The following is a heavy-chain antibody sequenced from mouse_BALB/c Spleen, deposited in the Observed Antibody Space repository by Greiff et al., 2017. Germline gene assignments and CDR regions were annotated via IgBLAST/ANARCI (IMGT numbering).Heavy chain of an antibody. CDR2: IWAGGST. Sequence: VQGVESGPGLVAPSQSLSITCTVSGFSLTSYGVHWVRQPPGKGLEWLGVIWAGGSTNYNSALMSRLSISKDNSKSQVFLKMNSLQTDDTAMYYCARVGYYGRNAMDYWGQGTSVTVSS. J-gene: IGHJ4*01. D-gene: IGHD1-1*01. CDR3: ARVGYYGRNAMDY. CDR1: GFSLTSYG. V-gene: IGHV2-9*02.